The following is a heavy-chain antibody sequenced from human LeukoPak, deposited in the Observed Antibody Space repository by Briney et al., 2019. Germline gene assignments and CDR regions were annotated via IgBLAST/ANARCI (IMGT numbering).Heavy chain of an antibody. D-gene: IGHD3-22*01. CDR2: INSDGSST. CDR3: ARRQADYYESSGYYYGY. Sequence: PGGSLRLSCAASGFTFRSYWMHWVRQAPGKGLVWVSRINSDGSSTIYADSVKGRFTISRDNSKNTLYLQMNSLRADDTAVYYCARRQADYYESSGYYYGYWGQGTLVTVSS. V-gene: IGHV3-74*01. CDR1: GFTFRSYW. J-gene: IGHJ4*02.